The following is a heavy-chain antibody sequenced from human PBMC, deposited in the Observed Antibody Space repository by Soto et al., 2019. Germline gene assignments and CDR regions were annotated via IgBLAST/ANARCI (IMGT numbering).Heavy chain of an antibody. CDR3: ARDPPLSNY. CDR1: GFTFSSYS. D-gene: IGHD3-16*02. Sequence: GGSLRLSCAASGFTFSSYSMNWVRQAPGKGLEWVSYISSSSSTIYYADSVKGRFTISRDNAKNSLYLQMNSLRAEDTAVYYCARDPPLSNYWGQGTLVTVSS. J-gene: IGHJ4*02. V-gene: IGHV3-48*01. CDR2: ISSSSSTI.